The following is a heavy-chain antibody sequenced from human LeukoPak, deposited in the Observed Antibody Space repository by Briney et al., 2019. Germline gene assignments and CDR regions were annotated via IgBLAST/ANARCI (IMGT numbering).Heavy chain of an antibody. CDR2: ISYDGSNK. J-gene: IGHJ4*02. Sequence: PGGSLRLSCAASGFTFSSYAMHWVRQAPGKGLEWVAVISYDGSNKYYADSVKGRFTISRDNAKNSLYLQMNSLRAEDTAVYYCARGAYYYDSSGYYYGTIHFDYWGQGTLVTVSS. V-gene: IGHV3-30*04. D-gene: IGHD3-22*01. CDR3: ARGAYYYDSSGYYYGTIHFDY. CDR1: GFTFSSYA.